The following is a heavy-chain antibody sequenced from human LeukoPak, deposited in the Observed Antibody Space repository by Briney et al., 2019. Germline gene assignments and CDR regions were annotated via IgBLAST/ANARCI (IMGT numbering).Heavy chain of an antibody. CDR3: AKETIVVVHEENWFDP. D-gene: IGHD3-22*01. CDR2: ISGSGGST. V-gene: IGHV3-23*01. CDR1: GFTFSSYA. J-gene: IGHJ5*02. Sequence: GGSLRLSCAASGFTFSSYAMSWVRQAPGKGLEWVSAISGSGGSTYYADSVKGRFTISRANSKNTLYLQMNSLRAEDTAVYYCAKETIVVVHEENWFDPWGQGTLVTVSS.